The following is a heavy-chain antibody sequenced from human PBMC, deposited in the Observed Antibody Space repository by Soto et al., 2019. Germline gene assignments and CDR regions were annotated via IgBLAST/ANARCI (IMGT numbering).Heavy chain of an antibody. CDR2: IYYSGRT. J-gene: IGHJ6*02. CDR3: ARDLWGYCGTDCYPLDV. CDR1: GLSISSGGYY. D-gene: IGHD2-21*02. Sequence: PSETLSLTCTVSGLSISSGGYYWSWIRQHPGKGLEWIGNIYYSGRTYYNPSLKSRVTISVDTSKNQFSLKVSSVTGADTAVYYCARDLWGYCGTDCYPLDVWGQGTTVTVS. V-gene: IGHV4-31*03.